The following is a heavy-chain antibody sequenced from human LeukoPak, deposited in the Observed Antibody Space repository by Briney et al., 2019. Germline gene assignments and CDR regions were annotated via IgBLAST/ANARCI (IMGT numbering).Heavy chain of an antibody. CDR1: GFSISSGGYY. D-gene: IGHD1-26*01. CDR2: IYYSGST. Sequence: SQTLSLTCTVSGFSISSGGYYWSWIRQHPGKGLEWIGYIYYSGSTYYNPSLKSRITISVDTSKTQFSLKLSSVTAADTAVYYCARDKLRGVDPWGQGPLVPVSS. J-gene: IGHJ5*02. V-gene: IGHV4-31*03. CDR3: ARDKLRGVDP.